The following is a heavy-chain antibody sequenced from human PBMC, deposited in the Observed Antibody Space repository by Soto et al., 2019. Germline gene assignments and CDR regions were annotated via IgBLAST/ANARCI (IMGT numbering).Heavy chain of an antibody. D-gene: IGHD3-3*01. CDR3: ARGLRSDYYYGMDV. CDR1: GGTFSSYA. Sequence: SVNVSCKASGGTFSSYAISWVRQAPGQGLEWMGGIISIFGTANYAQKFQGRVTITADESTSTAYMELSSLRSEDTAVYYCARGLRSDYYYGMDVWGQGTTVTVSS. CDR2: IISIFGTA. J-gene: IGHJ6*02. V-gene: IGHV1-69*13.